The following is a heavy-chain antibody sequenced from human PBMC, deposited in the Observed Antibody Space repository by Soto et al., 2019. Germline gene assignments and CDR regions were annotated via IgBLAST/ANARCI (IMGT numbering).Heavy chain of an antibody. V-gene: IGHV3-11*01. CDR1: GFTFNDYY. CDR2: ISSSGNTI. D-gene: IGHD2-2*01. J-gene: IGHJ6*02. Sequence: GGSLRLSCAASGFTFNDYYMSWIRQAPGKGLEWVSYISSSGNTIYYADSVKGRFTISRDNAKNSLYLQMNSLRAEDTAVYYCARDLSSCSSARCYSYYYGMDVWGQGTTVTVSS. CDR3: ARDLSSCSSARCYSYYYGMDV.